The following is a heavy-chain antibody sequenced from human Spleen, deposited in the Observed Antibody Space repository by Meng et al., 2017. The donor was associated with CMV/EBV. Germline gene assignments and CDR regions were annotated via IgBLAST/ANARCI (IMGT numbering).Heavy chain of an antibody. CDR3: ARAIYSNYVYYHYGLDV. D-gene: IGHD4-11*01. Sequence: GESLKISCAASGFTFNSYSMNWVRQAPGKGLEWVSYIGSGSNIIKYADSVKGRFTISRDNAKNSLYLQMNNLRAEDTAVYYCARAIYSNYVYYHYGLDVWGQGTTVTVSS. CDR1: GFTFNSYS. CDR2: IGSGSNII. J-gene: IGHJ6*02. V-gene: IGHV3-48*04.